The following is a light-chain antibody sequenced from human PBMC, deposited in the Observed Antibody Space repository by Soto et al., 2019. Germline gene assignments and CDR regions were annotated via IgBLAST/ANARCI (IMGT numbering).Light chain of an antibody. CDR3: MQALQTPWT. CDR1: QSVLNSDGYNR. V-gene: IGKV2-28*01. Sequence: DIVMTQSPLSLPVTPGEAASISCRSSQSVLNSDGYNRMDWYLQKPGRSPQLLIYLGSNRASGVPARFSGSGSGTDFTLTISRVEAEDVGVYYCMQALQTPWTFGQGTKVEIK. J-gene: IGKJ1*01. CDR2: LGS.